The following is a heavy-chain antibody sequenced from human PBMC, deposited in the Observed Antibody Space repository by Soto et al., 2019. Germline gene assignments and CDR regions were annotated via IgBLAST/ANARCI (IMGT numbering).Heavy chain of an antibody. V-gene: IGHV3-48*01. CDR2: ISSSSSTI. J-gene: IGHJ4*02. CDR3: ARAGYDYIWAFDY. Sequence: GGSLRLSCAASGFTFSSYSMNWVRQAPGKGLEWVSYISSSSSTIYYADSVKGRFTISRDNAKNSLYLQMNSLRAEDTAVYYCARAGYDYIWAFDYWGQGTLVTVSS. D-gene: IGHD3-16*01. CDR1: GFTFSSYS.